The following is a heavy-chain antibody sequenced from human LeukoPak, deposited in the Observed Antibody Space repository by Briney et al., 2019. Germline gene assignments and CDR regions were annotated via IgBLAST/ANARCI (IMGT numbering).Heavy chain of an antibody. Sequence: PSETLSLTCAVYGGSVSAYYWNWIRQPPGKGLEWIGEIDHSGSTNYNPSLKSRLTISVDTSKNQFSLKLSSVTAADTAVYYCARDSSSDYDILTGYYRQYYFDYWGQGTLVTVSS. CDR3: ARDSSSDYDILTGYYRQYYFDY. V-gene: IGHV4-34*01. CDR1: GGSVSAYY. D-gene: IGHD3-9*01. J-gene: IGHJ4*02. CDR2: IDHSGST.